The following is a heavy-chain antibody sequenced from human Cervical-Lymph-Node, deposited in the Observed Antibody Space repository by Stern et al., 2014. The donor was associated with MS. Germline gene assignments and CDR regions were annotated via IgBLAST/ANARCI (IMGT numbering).Heavy chain of an antibody. Sequence: VQLVESGGGVKKPGASVKVSCKTSGYTFTDYGVTWVRLAPGQGLEWMGWISGQNGVTNDARKFQDRVTITTDTSTNTAYLDLRSLRADDTAIYYCARDRANYGVFDYWGQGSRVTVSA. CDR1: GYTFTDYG. D-gene: IGHD4-17*01. CDR3: ARDRANYGVFDY. CDR2: ISGQNGVT. J-gene: IGHJ4*02. V-gene: IGHV1-18*01.